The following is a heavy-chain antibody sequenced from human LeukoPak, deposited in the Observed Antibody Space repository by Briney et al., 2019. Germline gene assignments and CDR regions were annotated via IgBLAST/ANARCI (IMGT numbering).Heavy chain of an antibody. D-gene: IGHD1-1*01. CDR3: ARDSETETGWYYYGMDV. J-gene: IGHJ6*02. V-gene: IGHV3-53*01. Sequence: GGFLRLSCAASGFIVSSNYMNWVRQAPGKGLEWIAVLYSGGSAYYADSVKGRFTISRDNSKNTLYLQIYSLRAEDTAIYYCARDSETETGWYYYGMDVWGQGTTVTVSS. CDR2: LYSGGSA. CDR1: GFIVSSNY.